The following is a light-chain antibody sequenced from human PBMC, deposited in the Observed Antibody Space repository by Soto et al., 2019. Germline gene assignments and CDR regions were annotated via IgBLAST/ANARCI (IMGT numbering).Light chain of an antibody. CDR2: IGS. J-gene: IGKJ4*01. V-gene: IGKV1-39*01. Sequence: IQMSQSPSSLSASVGDRVSITCRASETVNNNYVNWYQQKSGGAPKLLIYIGSGLQSGVPSRFNGSGSGTDFTLHINSRQPDDVGSYFCQQTSSFPLSFGGGTKVEIK. CDR3: QQTSSFPLS. CDR1: ETVNNNY.